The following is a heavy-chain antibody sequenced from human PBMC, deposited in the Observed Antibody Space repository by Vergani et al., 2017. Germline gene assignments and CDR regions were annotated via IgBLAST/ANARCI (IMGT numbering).Heavy chain of an antibody. CDR3: ASPYGDYSYYFDY. Sequence: VQLVESGGGVVQPGRSLRLSCAASGFTFSSYAMHWVRQAPGKGLEWVAVISYDGSNKYYADSVKGRFTISRDNSKNTLDLQMNSLRAEDTAVYYCASPYGDYSYYFDYWGQGTLVTVSS. V-gene: IGHV3-30*01. D-gene: IGHD4-17*01. CDR1: GFTFSSYA. J-gene: IGHJ4*02. CDR2: ISYDGSNK.